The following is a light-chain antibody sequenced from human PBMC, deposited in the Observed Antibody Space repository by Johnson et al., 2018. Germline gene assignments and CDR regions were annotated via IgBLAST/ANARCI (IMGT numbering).Light chain of an antibody. CDR2: ENN. J-gene: IGLJ1*01. V-gene: IGLV1-51*02. Sequence: QSVLTQPPSVSAAPGQKVTISCSGSSSNIGNNYVSWYQQLPGTAPKLLIYENNKRPSGIPDRFSGSKSGTSATLGITGLQTGDEADYYGGTWDSSRRAGNVFGTGTKVTVL. CDR1: SSNIGNNY. CDR3: GTWDSSRRAGNV.